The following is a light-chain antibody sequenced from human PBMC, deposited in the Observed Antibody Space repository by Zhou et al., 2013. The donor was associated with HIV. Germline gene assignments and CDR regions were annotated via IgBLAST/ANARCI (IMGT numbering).Light chain of an antibody. CDR1: QNISSY. CDR3: QQRSNWPLLT. CDR2: DAS. J-gene: IGKJ4*01. Sequence: EIVLTQSPATLSLSPGERATLSCRASQNISSYLAWYLQKPGQAPRLLIFDASNRATGIPARFSGSGSGTDFTLTISSLEPEDFAVYHCQQRSNWPLLTFGGGTKVEI. V-gene: IGKV3-11*01.